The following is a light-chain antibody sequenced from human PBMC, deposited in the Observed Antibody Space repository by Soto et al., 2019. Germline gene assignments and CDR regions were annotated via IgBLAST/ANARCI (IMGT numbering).Light chain of an antibody. V-gene: IGKV1-9*01. Sequence: DTQLTQSPSFLSASVGDRVTITCRASQGVSNYLAWYQQKPGKVPKLLIYAASILQSGAPSRFSGSGSGTEFTLTISSLQPEDFATYFCLQLNSYPLTVGGGTKVEIK. CDR2: AAS. CDR3: LQLNSYPLT. CDR1: QGVSNY. J-gene: IGKJ4*01.